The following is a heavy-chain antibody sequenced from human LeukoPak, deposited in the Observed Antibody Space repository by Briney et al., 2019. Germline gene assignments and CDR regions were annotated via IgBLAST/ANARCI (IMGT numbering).Heavy chain of an antibody. CDR2: ISWNSGSI. J-gene: IGHJ3*02. CDR3: AKALTWDDAFDI. D-gene: IGHD3-9*01. CDR1: GFTFDDYA. V-gene: IGHV3-9*01. Sequence: PGRSLRLSCAASGFTFDDYAMPWVRQAPGKGLEWVSGISWNSGSIGYADSVKGRFTISRDNAKNSLYLQMNSLRAEDTALYYCAKALTWDDAFDIWGQGTMVTVSS.